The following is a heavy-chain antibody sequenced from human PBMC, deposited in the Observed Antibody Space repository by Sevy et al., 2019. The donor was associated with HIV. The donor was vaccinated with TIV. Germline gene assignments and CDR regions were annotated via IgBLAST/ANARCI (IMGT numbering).Heavy chain of an antibody. Sequence: GGSRRLSCEAPGFTFSKYSMSWVRQAPGKGLGWASTFSLGCGRINYADSVKGRFTISRDDSKNTLYLQMNSLRAEDTAVYYCAREGCTKPHDYWGQGTLVTVSS. CDR3: AREGCTKPHDY. J-gene: IGHJ4*02. CDR2: FSLGCGRI. V-gene: IGHV3-23*01. CDR1: GFTFSKYS. D-gene: IGHD2-8*01.